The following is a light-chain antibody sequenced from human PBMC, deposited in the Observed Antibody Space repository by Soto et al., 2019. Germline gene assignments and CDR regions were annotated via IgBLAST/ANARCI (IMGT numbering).Light chain of an antibody. CDR2: LGS. Sequence: DIVMTQSPLSLPVTPGEPASISCRSSQSLLHSNGYNYLDWYLQKPGQSPQLLIYLGSNRASGVPDRFGGSGSGTDFTLTISRVEAEDVGVYYGMQALQTPRTFGQGTKVEIK. J-gene: IGKJ1*01. V-gene: IGKV2-28*01. CDR1: QSLLHSNGYNY. CDR3: MQALQTPRT.